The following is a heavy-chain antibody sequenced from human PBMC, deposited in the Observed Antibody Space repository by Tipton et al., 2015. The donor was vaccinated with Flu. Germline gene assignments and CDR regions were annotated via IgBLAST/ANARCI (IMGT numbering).Heavy chain of an antibody. J-gene: IGHJ6*02. V-gene: IGHV3-23*01. D-gene: IGHD6-19*01. CDR3: AKWRTLAVAGPRSYYAMDV. CDR2: ISGSGGTT. Sequence: SLRLSCAASGFTFSSYAMSWVRQAPGKGLEWVSGISGSGGTTYYAISVKGRFTISRDNSKNTLYLQMNSLRAEDTAVYYCAKWRTLAVAGPRSYYAMDVWGQGTTVTVSS. CDR1: GFTFSSYA.